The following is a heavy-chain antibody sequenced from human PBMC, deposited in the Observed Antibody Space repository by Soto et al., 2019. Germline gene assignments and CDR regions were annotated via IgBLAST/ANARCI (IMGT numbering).Heavy chain of an antibody. CDR1: GFTFSSYS. V-gene: IGHV3-21*01. D-gene: IGHD3-16*01. J-gene: IGHJ6*03. CDR2: ISSSSSYI. Sequence: GGSLRLSCAASGFTFSSYSMNWVRQAPGKGLEWVSSISSSSSYIYYADSVKGRFTISRDNAKNSLYLQMNSLRAEDTAVYYCARGYYDYIWDYYYMDVWGKGTTVTVSS. CDR3: ARGYYDYIWDYYYMDV.